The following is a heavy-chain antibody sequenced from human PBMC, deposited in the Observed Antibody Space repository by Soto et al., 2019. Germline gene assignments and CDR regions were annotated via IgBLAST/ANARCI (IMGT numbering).Heavy chain of an antibody. CDR3: AREGNVTADADAFDS. Sequence: SETLSLTCAVYGGSFSGYYWSWIRQPPGKGLEWIGYIHYSGSAYYNPSLRGRVIILVDTTKNQFSMKLTSVTAADTAMYYCAREGNVTADADAFDSWGQGTMVTVAS. CDR1: GGSFSGYY. CDR2: IHYSGSA. J-gene: IGHJ3*02. D-gene: IGHD2-2*01. V-gene: IGHV4-34*09.